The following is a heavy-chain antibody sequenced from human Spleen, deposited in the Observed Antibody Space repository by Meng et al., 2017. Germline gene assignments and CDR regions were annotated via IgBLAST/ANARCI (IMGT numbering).Heavy chain of an antibody. CDR1: GGSLSRGGYY. V-gene: IGHV4-31*03. J-gene: IGHJ4*02. CDR2: IYYSGST. CDR3: ARLTGRYYFDY. Sequence: VHVAESGPGLVKPSQTLALPCTVSGGSLSRGGYYWSWIRQHPGKGLEWIGYIYYSGSTYYNPSLKSRVTISVDTSKNQFSLKLSSVTAADTAVYYCARLTGRYYFDYWGQGTLVTVSS. D-gene: IGHD1-26*01.